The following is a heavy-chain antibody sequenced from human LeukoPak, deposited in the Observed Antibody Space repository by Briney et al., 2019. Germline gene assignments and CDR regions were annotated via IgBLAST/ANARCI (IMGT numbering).Heavy chain of an antibody. CDR1: GFTFTSSA. CDR2: IVVGSGNT. J-gene: IGHJ4*02. D-gene: IGHD3-22*01. Sequence: SVKVSSKASGFTFTSSAMQWVRQARGQRLEWIGWIVVGSGNTNYAQKFQERVTITRDMSTSAAYMELTSLRSEDTAVYYCAADLNYYDSSGSGDYWGQGTLVTVSS. V-gene: IGHV1-58*02. CDR3: AADLNYYDSSGSGDY.